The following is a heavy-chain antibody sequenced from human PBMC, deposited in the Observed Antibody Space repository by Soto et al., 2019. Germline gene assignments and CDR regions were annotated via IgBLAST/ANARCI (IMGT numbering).Heavy chain of an antibody. CDR3: ARAVTAGESH. CDR1: GFTFSNYW. CDR2: IKQDGREK. D-gene: IGHD3-10*01. J-gene: IGHJ4*02. V-gene: IGHV3-7*04. Sequence: GGSLRLSCVASGFTFSNYWMSWVRQDPGKGPEWVASIKQDGREKYYADSVKGRFTISRDNAKDSLFLQMYSLRVEDTAVYYCARAVTAGESHWGQGTLVTVSS.